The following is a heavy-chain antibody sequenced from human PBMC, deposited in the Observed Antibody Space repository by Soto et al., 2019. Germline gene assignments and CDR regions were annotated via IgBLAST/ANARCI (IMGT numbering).Heavy chain of an antibody. CDR2: IYTSGST. CDR1: CGSISSYY. J-gene: IGHJ4*02. CDR3: ARIAAGRAPHFDY. D-gene: IGHD2-15*01. V-gene: IGHV4-4*07. Sequence: SDTLSLTCTVSCGSISSYYWSWIRQPAGKGLEWIGRIYTSGSTNYNPSLKSRVTMSVDTSKNQFSLKLSSVTAADTAVYYCARIAAGRAPHFDYWSQGTMVTVSS.